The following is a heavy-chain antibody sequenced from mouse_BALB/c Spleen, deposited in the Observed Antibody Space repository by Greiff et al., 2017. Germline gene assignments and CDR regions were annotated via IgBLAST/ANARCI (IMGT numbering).Heavy chain of an antibody. D-gene: IGHD2-4*01. V-gene: IGHV5-6-4*01. CDR2: ISSGGSYT. Sequence: EVMLVESGGGLVKPGGSLKLSCAASGFTFSSYTMSWVRQTPEKRLEWVATISSGGSYTYYPDSVKGRFTISRDNAKNTLYLQMSSLKSEDTAMYYCARGGGDYLYYAMDYWGQGTSVTVSS. CDR3: ARGGGDYLYYAMDY. CDR1: GFTFSSYT. J-gene: IGHJ4*01.